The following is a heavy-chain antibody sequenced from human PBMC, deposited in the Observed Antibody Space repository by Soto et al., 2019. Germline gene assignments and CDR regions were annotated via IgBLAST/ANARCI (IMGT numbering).Heavy chain of an antibody. V-gene: IGHV1-69-2*01. CDR1: GYTFTDYY. CDR2: VDPEDGET. Sequence: EVQLVQSGAEVKKPGATVKISCKVSGYTFTDYYMHWVQQATGKGLQWMGLVDPEDGETIYEEKFKGRVTITADTSTETAGMELSSLRSEDRAVYYCATGYCDYYGMDVWCQETTVTVSS. CDR3: ATGYCDYYGMDV. J-gene: IGHJ6*02. D-gene: IGHD1-26*01.